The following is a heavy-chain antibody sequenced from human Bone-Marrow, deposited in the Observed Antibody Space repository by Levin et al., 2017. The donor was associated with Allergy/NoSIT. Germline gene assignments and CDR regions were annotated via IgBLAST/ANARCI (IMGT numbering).Heavy chain of an antibody. CDR1: GFSLTTSGDG. V-gene: IGHV2-5*02. Sequence: SGPTLVKPTQTLTLTCSFSGFSLTTSGDGVAWIRQPPGKALEWLALIYWDGEERYSPLLKSRLSITKDTSKDQVVLTMTNVGPVDTATYYCAHRPRDYETSGYFDYWGQGTLVIVSS. D-gene: IGHD3-22*01. CDR2: IYWDGEE. J-gene: IGHJ4*02. CDR3: AHRPRDYETSGYFDY.